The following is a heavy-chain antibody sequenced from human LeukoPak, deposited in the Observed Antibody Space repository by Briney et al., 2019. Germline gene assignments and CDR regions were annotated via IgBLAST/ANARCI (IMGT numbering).Heavy chain of an antibody. CDR2: INHSGST. D-gene: IGHD6-13*01. V-gene: IGHV4-34*01. J-gene: IGHJ4*02. CDR3: ARHFTIAAHFDY. CDR1: GFTFSSYW. Sequence: SCAASGFTFSSYWMSWIRQPPGKGLERIGEINHSGSTNYNPSLKSRVTISVDTSKNQFSLKLSSVTAADTAVYYCARHFTIAAHFDYWGQGTLVTVSS.